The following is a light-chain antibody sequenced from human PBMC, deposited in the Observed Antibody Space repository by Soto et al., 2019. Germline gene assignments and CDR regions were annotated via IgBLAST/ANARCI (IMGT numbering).Light chain of an antibody. J-gene: IGKJ3*01. CDR2: AST. CDR3: QHADSLPPRFA. CDR1: QGFTNC. Sequence: DIHMTQSPTAVSASVVDRVTITCRASQGFTNCVAWYQQKPGKPPKVLIYASTTLQSGVPSRYSGSGSGTDFTLTITSLQPEDSATYYCQHADSLPPRFAFGPGTKVEI. V-gene: IGKV1-12*01.